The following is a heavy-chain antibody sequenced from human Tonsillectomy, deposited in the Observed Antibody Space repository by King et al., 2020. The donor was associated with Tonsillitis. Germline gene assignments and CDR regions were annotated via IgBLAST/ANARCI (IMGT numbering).Heavy chain of an antibody. Sequence: VQLQQWGAGLLKPSETLSITCAVYGGSFSGYYWSWIRQPPGKGLEWIGEINHSGSTNYNPSLKSRVTISVDTSKNQFSLKLSSVTAADTAVYYCARGTNRGGYYCGSGSYYIGWFDPWGQGTLVTVSS. D-gene: IGHD3-10*01. CDR3: ARGTNRGGYYCGSGSYYIGWFDP. CDR2: INHSGST. V-gene: IGHV4-34*01. CDR1: GGSFSGYY. J-gene: IGHJ5*02.